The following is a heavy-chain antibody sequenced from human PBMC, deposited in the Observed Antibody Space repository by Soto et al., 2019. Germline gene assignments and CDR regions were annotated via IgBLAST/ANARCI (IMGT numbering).Heavy chain of an antibody. CDR1: GGTFSSYA. CDR3: ARGERTVGGYYCGMDV. Sequence: QVQLVQSGAEVKKPGSSVKVSCKASGGTFSSYAISWVRQAPGQGLEWMGGIIPIFGTANYAQKFQGRVTITXGEFTXXAYMELSSLRSEDTGGYYCARGERTVGGYYCGMDVWGQGTTVTVSS. D-gene: IGHD1-26*01. V-gene: IGHV1-69*05. J-gene: IGHJ6*02. CDR2: IIPIFGTA.